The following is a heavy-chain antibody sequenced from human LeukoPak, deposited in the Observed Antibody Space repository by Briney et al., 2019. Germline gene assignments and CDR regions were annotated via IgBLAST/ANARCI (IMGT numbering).Heavy chain of an antibody. D-gene: IGHD3-22*01. J-gene: IGHJ4*02. CDR3: ARGNYYDSSGYYYVGYFDY. CDR2: INPNSGGT. CDR1: GYTFTGYY. Sequence: ASVKVSCKASGYTFTGYYMHWVRHAPGQGLEWMGWINPNSGGTNYAQKFQGRVTMTRDTSISTAYMELSRLRSDDTAVYYCARGNYYDSSGYYYVGYFDYWGQGTLVTVSS. V-gene: IGHV1-2*02.